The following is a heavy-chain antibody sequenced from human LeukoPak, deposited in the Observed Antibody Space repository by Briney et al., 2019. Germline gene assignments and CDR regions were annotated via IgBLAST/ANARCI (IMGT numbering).Heavy chain of an antibody. J-gene: IGHJ3*02. CDR1: GGSITSYY. CDR2: ISTSGYT. CDR3: ARDMTWGIDAFDI. D-gene: IGHD3-16*01. V-gene: IGHV4-4*07. Sequence: SETLSLTCTVSGGSITSYYWSWIRQPAGKGLEWIGRISTSGYTNYNPSLKSRVTISVDKSKNQFSLKLSSVTAADTAVFYCARDMTWGIDAFDIWGQGTMVTVSS.